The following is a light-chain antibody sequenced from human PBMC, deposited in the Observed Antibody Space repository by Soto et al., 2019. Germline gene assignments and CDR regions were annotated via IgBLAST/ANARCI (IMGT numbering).Light chain of an antibody. J-gene: IGLJ2*01. V-gene: IGLV1-40*01. CDR1: NSNIGAHYE. CDR3: AAWDDSLNGPV. CDR2: NNT. Sequence: QSVLTQPPSVSAAPGQRVTISCNGSNSNIGAHYEVHWYQQFPGTAPKLLISNNTNRPSGVPDRFSGSRSGTSASLAITGLQSEDEADYYCAAWDDSLNGPVFGGGTKVTVL.